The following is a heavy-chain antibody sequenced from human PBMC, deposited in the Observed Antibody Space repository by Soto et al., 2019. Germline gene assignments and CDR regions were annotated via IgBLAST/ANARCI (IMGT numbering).Heavy chain of an antibody. CDR1: GFTFSSYG. CDR2: ISYDGSNK. J-gene: IGHJ4*02. D-gene: IGHD3-3*01. Sequence: PGGSLRLSCAASGFTFSSYGMHWVRQAPGKGLEWVAVISYDGSNKYYADSVKGRFTISRDNSKNTLYLQMNSLRAEDTAVYYCAKGLVLRFLEWLHTFDYWGQGTLVTVSS. V-gene: IGHV3-30*18. CDR3: AKGLVLRFLEWLHTFDY.